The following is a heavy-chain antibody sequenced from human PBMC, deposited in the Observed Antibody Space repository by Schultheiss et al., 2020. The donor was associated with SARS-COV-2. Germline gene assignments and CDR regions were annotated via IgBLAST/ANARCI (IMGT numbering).Heavy chain of an antibody. CDR2: ISYDGSNK. D-gene: IGHD4-17*01. V-gene: IGHV3-30-3*01. J-gene: IGHJ3*02. CDR1: GFTFSSYA. CDR3: ARDTSDYAGLDAFDI. Sequence: GESLKISCAASGFTFSSYAMHWVRQAPGKGLEWVAVISYDGSNKYYADSVKGRFTISRDNSKNTLYLQMNSLRAEDTAVYYCARDTSDYAGLDAFDIWGQGTTVTVSS.